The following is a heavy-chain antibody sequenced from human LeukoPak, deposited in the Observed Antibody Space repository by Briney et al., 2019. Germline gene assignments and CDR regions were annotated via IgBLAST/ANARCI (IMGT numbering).Heavy chain of an antibody. CDR2: ISSSGSTI. CDR3: ARMYRGSEDY. J-gene: IGHJ4*02. D-gene: IGHD1-26*01. V-gene: IGHV3-48*03. CDR1: GFTFSSYG. Sequence: GGSLRLSCAASGFTFSSYGMNWVRQAPGKGLEWVSYISSSGSTIYYADSVKGRFTISRDNAKNSLYLQMNSLRAEDTAVYYCARMYRGSEDYWGQGTLVTVSS.